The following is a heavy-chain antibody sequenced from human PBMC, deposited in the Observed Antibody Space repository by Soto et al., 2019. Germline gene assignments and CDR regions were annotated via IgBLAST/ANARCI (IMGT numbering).Heavy chain of an antibody. V-gene: IGHV4-39*01. CDR3: ASDSGGYYFDY. Sequence: SETLSLTCTVSGGSISSSTYYWGWIRQPPGKGLVWIGIIYYSGYTYYNPSLKSRVTIFFDTSKNQFSLKLNSVTAADTAVYYCASDSGGYYFDYWGQGTLVTVS. CDR1: GGSISSSTYY. CDR2: IYYSGYT. J-gene: IGHJ4*02. D-gene: IGHD3-22*01.